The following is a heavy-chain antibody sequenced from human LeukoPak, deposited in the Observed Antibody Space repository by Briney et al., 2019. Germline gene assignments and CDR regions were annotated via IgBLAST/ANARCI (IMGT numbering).Heavy chain of an antibody. V-gene: IGHV1-2*02. CDR3: ARDGPSGTPEFDY. CDR1: GFSFYDNYQY. J-gene: IGHJ4*02. CDR2: IHPKSGNT. Sequence: GASVKVSCKASGFSFYDNYQYLYWVRQAPGQGLESMGCIHPKSGNTEYPQKFQGRVTLTRGTSINTAYMELRDLTSDDTAVYFCARDGPSGTPEFDYWGQGTLVTVSS.